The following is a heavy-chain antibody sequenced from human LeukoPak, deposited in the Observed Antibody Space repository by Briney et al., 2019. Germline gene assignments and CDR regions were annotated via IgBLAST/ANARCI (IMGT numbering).Heavy chain of an antibody. CDR3: ARGGDSSSWYTIDY. Sequence: ASVKVSCKASGYTFTSYGISWVRQAPGQGLEWMGWISAYSGNTYYAQKLQGRVTMTTDTSTSTAYMELRSLRSDDTAVYYCARGGDSSSWYTIDYWGQGTLVTVSS. CDR1: GYTFTSYG. D-gene: IGHD6-13*01. CDR2: ISAYSGNT. V-gene: IGHV1-18*01. J-gene: IGHJ4*02.